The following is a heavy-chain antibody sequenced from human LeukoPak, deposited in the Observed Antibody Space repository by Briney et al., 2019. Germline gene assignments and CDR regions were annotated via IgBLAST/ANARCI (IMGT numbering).Heavy chain of an antibody. V-gene: IGHV3-23*01. CDR1: GFTFSSYW. Sequence: PGGSLRLSCAASGFTFSSYWMSWVRQAPGKGLEWVSAISGSSGSTYYADSVKGRFTISRDNSKNTLYLQMNSLRAEDTAIYYCAKTRFRDYDFWSGPYFDYWGQGTLVTVSS. D-gene: IGHD3-3*01. CDR2: ISGSSGST. CDR3: AKTRFRDYDFWSGPYFDY. J-gene: IGHJ4*02.